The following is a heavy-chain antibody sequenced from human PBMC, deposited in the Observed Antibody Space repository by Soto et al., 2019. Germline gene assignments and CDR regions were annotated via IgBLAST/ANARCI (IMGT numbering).Heavy chain of an antibody. CDR3: ARDVTDFWSGHEGMDV. Sequence: PSETLSLTCTVSGGSISNGGYYWTWTRQHPGKGLEWIGYIYYSGSTYYNPSLKSRVTISVDTSKNQFSLKLTSVTAADTAVYYCARDVTDFWSGHEGMDVWGQGTTVTVSS. CDR1: GGSISNGGYY. J-gene: IGHJ6*02. CDR2: IYYSGST. D-gene: IGHD3-3*01. V-gene: IGHV4-31*03.